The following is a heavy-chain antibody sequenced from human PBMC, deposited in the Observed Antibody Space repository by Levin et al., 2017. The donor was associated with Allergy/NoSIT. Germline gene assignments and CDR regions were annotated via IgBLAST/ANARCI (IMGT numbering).Heavy chain of an antibody. J-gene: IGHJ5*02. D-gene: IGHD6-6*01. Sequence: SVKVSCKASGGTFSSYAISWVRQAPGQGLEWMGGIIPIFGTANYAQKFQGRVTITADESTSTAYMELSSLRSEDTAVYYCARDSKQLDSTGRFDPWGQGTLVTVSS. V-gene: IGHV1-69*13. CDR3: ARDSKQLDSTGRFDP. CDR1: GGTFSSYA. CDR2: IIPIFGTA.